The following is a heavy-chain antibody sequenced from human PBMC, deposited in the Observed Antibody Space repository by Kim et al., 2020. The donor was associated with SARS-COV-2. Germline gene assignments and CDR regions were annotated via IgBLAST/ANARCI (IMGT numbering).Heavy chain of an antibody. Sequence: SETLSLTCAVYGGSFSGYYWSWIRQPPGKGLEWIGEINHSGSTNYNPSLKSRVTISVDTSKNQFSLKLSSVTAADTAVYYCARVPITMIVEYYFDYWGQGTLVTVSS. CDR2: INHSGST. CDR3: ARVPITMIVEYYFDY. CDR1: GGSFSGYY. V-gene: IGHV4-34*01. J-gene: IGHJ4*02. D-gene: IGHD3-22*01.